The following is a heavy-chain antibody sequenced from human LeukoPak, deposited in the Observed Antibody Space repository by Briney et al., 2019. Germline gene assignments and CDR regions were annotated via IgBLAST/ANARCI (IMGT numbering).Heavy chain of an antibody. CDR1: GYTLTEYY. Sequence: RASVKVSCKASGYTLTEYYIHWVRQAPGQGLEWMGFIIPDSGGTTYQQNFQGRLTMTTDTSTSTAYMELRSLRSDDTALYYCARGGVTFFQHWGQGTLVTVSS. CDR2: IIPDSGGT. J-gene: IGHJ1*01. CDR3: ARGGVTFFQH. D-gene: IGHD4-23*01. V-gene: IGHV1-2*02.